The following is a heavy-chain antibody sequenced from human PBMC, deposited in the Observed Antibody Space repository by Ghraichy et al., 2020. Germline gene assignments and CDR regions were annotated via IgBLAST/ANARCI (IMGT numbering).Heavy chain of an antibody. CDR2: INAYNGNT. Sequence: ASVKVSCKASGYTFTSYGITWVRQAPGQGLEWMGWINAYNGNTHSAQNFQGRVTMTTDTSTSTAYMELRSLRSDDTAVYSCTRGGWDLMGLFDYWGQGTLVTVSS. CDR1: GYTFTSYG. V-gene: IGHV1-18*04. CDR3: TRGGWDLMGLFDY. D-gene: IGHD1-26*01. J-gene: IGHJ4*02.